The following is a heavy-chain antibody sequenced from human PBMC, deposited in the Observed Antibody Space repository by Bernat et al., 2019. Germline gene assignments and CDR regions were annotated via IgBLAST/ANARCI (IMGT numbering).Heavy chain of an antibody. V-gene: IGHV4-39*01. D-gene: IGHD1-26*01. Sequence: QLQLQETGPGLVKPSETLSLTCTVSGGPISSNAYYWGWIHQPPGKGLEWIGSIFYSGTTYYNPSLKTRVTISVDTSKNQFSLRLSSVTAADTAVYYCARRRGGVGVRGGWFDPWGQGTLVTVSS. CDR1: GGPISSNAYY. CDR3: ARRRGGVGVRGGWFDP. CDR2: IFYSGTT. J-gene: IGHJ5*02.